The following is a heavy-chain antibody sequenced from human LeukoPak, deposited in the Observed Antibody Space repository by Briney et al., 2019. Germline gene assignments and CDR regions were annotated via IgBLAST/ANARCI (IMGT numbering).Heavy chain of an antibody. Sequence: SETLSLTCTVSGGSISSYYWSWIRQPPGKGLEWIGYIYYSGSTNYNPSLKSRVTISVDTSKNQFSLKLSSVTAADTAVYYCATGPLAVAGYDYWGQGTLVTVSS. CDR1: GGSISSYY. CDR2: IYYSGST. D-gene: IGHD6-19*01. J-gene: IGHJ4*02. CDR3: ATGPLAVAGYDY. V-gene: IGHV4-59*01.